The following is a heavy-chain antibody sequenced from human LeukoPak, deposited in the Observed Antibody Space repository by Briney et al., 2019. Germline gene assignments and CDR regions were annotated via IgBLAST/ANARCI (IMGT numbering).Heavy chain of an antibody. Sequence: GSLRLSCAASGFTFSSYAMTWVRQAPGKGLEWVSSISGNGYTTYYTDSVKGRFTISRDNSRNTLYLQMNSLRAEDTAVYYCAKDSTTSGSYYGMDVWGQGTTVTVSS. CDR3: AKDSTTSGSYYGMDV. CDR2: ISGNGYTT. J-gene: IGHJ6*02. D-gene: IGHD3-3*01. V-gene: IGHV3-23*01. CDR1: GFTFSSYA.